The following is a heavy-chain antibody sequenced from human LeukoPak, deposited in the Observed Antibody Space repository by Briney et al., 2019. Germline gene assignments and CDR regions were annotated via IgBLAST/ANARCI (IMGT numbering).Heavy chain of an antibody. J-gene: IGHJ1*01. CDR1: GFTLSSYS. Sequence: PGGSLRLSCAASGFTLSSYSMHWVRQAPGKGLEFVSAISRNGRNTYYANSVKGRFTISRDISKYTLYLQMGSLRPEDMAVYYCARVDSGSACASWGQGILATVSS. D-gene: IGHD6-19*01. CDR3: ARVDSGSACAS. CDR2: ISRNGRNT. V-gene: IGHV3-64*01.